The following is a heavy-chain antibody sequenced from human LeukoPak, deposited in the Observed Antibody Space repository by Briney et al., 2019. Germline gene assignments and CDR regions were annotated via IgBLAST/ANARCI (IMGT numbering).Heavy chain of an antibody. CDR3: AREYSRADAFDI. J-gene: IGHJ3*02. CDR2: ISYDGSDK. D-gene: IGHD2-15*01. CDR1: GFSFSGYG. Sequence: GGSLRLSCAASGFSFSGYGMHWVRQAPGKGLEWVAVISYDGSDKKYGDSVKGRFTISRDNSKNTLYLQMNSLRAEDTAVYYCAREYSRADAFDIWGQGTLVTVSS. V-gene: IGHV3-30*03.